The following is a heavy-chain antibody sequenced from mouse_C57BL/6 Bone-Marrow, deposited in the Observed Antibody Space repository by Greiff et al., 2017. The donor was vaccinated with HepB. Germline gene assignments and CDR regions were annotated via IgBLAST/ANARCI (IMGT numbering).Heavy chain of an antibody. J-gene: IGHJ2*01. Sequence: DVQLQESGPGLVKPSQSLSLTCSVTGYSITSGYYWNWIRQFPGNKLEWMGYISYDGSNNYNPSLKNRISITRDTSKNQFFLKLNSVTTEDTATYYCATVVAYYFDYWGQGTTLTVAS. D-gene: IGHD1-1*01. V-gene: IGHV3-6*01. CDR2: ISYDGSN. CDR1: GYSITSGYY. CDR3: ATVVAYYFDY.